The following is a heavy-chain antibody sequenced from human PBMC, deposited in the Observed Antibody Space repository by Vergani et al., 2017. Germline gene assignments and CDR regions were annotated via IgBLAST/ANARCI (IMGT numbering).Heavy chain of an antibody. CDR2: IKQEGSEK. CDR3: SRDRTSPVLGSDAFDI. D-gene: IGHD7-27*01. V-gene: IGHV3-7*01. CDR1: GFTFSSYW. Sequence: EVQLVESGGGLVQPGGSLRLSCAASGFTFSSYWMSWVRQAPGKGLEWVANIKQEGSEKYYADSVKGRFTISSDNSKNTLYLQMNSLRAEDTAVYYCSRDRTSPVLGSDAFDIWGQGTMVTVSS. J-gene: IGHJ3*02.